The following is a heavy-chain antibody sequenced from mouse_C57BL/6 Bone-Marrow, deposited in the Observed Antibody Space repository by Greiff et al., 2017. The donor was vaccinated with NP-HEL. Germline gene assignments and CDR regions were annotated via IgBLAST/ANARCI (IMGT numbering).Heavy chain of an antibody. D-gene: IGHD2-4*01. CDR1: GFNIKDDY. CDR3: TTEGLPSYYAMAY. J-gene: IGHJ4*01. CDR2: IDPENGDT. Sequence: VQLKESGAELVRPGASVKLSCTASGFNIKDDYMHWVKQRPEQGLEWIGWIDPENGDTEYASKFQGKATITADTSSNTAYLQLRSLTSEDTAVYYCTTEGLPSYYAMAYWGQGTSVTVSS. V-gene: IGHV14-4*01.